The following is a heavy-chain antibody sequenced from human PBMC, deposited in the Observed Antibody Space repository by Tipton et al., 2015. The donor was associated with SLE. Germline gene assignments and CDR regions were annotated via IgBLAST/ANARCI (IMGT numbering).Heavy chain of an antibody. CDR1: GDSISNNNYY. V-gene: IGHV4-39*07. D-gene: IGHD4-17*01. CDR2: INYSGTT. Sequence: TLSLTCTVSGDSISNNNYYWGWIRQPPGKGLEWIGNINYSGTTYYNPSLKTRVTISVDTSKIQFSLRLTSVTAADTAVYYCARADRSIDYGDCLIDPWGRGILVTVSS. J-gene: IGHJ5*02. CDR3: ARADRSIDYGDCLIDP.